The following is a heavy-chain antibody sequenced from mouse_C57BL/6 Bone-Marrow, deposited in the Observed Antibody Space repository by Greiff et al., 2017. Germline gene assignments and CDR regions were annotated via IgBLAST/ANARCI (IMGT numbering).Heavy chain of an antibody. CDR2: ISSGSSTI. Sequence: EVQGVESGGGLVKPGGSLKLSCAASGFTFSDYGMHWVRQAPEKGLEWVAYISSGSSTIYYAATVKGRFTISRDNAKNTLFLQMTSLRSEDTAMYYCAYYGSSYGYWYFDVWGTGTTVTVSS. CDR1: GFTFSDYG. CDR3: AYYGSSYGYWYFDV. D-gene: IGHD1-1*01. J-gene: IGHJ1*03. V-gene: IGHV5-17*01.